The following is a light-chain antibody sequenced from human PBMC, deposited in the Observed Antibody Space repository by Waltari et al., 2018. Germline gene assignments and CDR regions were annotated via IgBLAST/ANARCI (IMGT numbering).Light chain of an antibody. V-gene: IGKV3-20*01. J-gene: IGKJ1*01. CDR3: QNYGRLPAT. CDR2: NTY. Sequence: MVLTQSPGTRLLSPWESATLSCRASQSVARALAWYQQKPGQPHRLHIYNTYTRDTGVPDRCSGGGSVTDFSLTISRREPEDVAVYDCQNYGRLPATLGQGTNVEI. CDR1: QSVARA.